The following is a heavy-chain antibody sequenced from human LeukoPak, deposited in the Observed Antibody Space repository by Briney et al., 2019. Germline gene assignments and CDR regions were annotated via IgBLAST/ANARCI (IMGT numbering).Heavy chain of an antibody. CDR1: GGSFSGYY. Sequence: PSETLSLTCAVYGGSFSGYYWSWIRQPPGKGLEWIGEINHSGSTNYNPSLKSRVTISVDTSKNQFSLKLSSVTAADTAVYYCASQLGYCSSTSCSPLGYWGQGTLVTVSS. J-gene: IGHJ4*02. CDR2: INHSGST. D-gene: IGHD2-2*01. CDR3: ASQLGYCSSTSCSPLGY. V-gene: IGHV4-34*01.